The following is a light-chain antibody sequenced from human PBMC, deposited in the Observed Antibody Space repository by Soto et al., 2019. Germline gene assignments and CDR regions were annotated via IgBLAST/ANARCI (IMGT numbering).Light chain of an antibody. CDR3: QHYDNLPTFT. CDR2: DAS. CDR1: QDISNH. Sequence: DIQMTQSPSSLSSSVGDRVTVTCQASQDISNHLNWYQQKPGKAPKLLIYDASNLETGVPSRFSGSGSGTDFTFTITRLQPEDIATYYCQHYDNLPTFTFGPGTKVDFK. V-gene: IGKV1-33*01. J-gene: IGKJ3*01.